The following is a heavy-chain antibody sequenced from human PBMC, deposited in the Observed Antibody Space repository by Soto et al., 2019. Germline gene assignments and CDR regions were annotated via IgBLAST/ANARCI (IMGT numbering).Heavy chain of an antibody. Sequence: SETLSLTCTVSGGSISSGGYYWSWIRQHPGKGLEWIGYIYYSGSTYYNPSLKSRVTISVDTSKNQFSLKLSSVTAADTAVYYCAREGAQSTVAQNLFDYWGQGTLVTVSS. CDR2: IYYSGST. V-gene: IGHV4-31*03. D-gene: IGHD4-17*01. J-gene: IGHJ4*02. CDR1: GGSISSGGYY. CDR3: AREGAQSTVAQNLFDY.